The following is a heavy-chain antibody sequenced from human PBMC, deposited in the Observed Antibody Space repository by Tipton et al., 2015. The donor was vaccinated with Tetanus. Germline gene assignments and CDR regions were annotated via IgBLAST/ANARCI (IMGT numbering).Heavy chain of an antibody. CDR1: GGSMSGSGHY. D-gene: IGHD5/OR15-5a*01. V-gene: IGHV4-39*02. CDR3: ARLREIVSRSGWAFDY. J-gene: IGHJ4*02. CDR2: ISYSGRT. Sequence: TLSLTCIVSGGSMSGSGHYGAWVRQSPGKGLEWIGSISYSGRTYYSPSLKSRVTMSVDPSKTVFSVRLGSVPAADTAVYYCARLREIVSRSGWAFDYWGQGTLVTVSS.